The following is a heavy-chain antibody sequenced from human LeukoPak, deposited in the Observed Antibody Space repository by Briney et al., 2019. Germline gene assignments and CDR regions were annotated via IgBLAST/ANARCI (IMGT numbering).Heavy chain of an antibody. D-gene: IGHD3-22*01. CDR3: ARGRIDYDSSGYYYLHYYFDY. Sequence: GASVKVSCKASGYTFTSYYMHWVRQAPGQGLEWMGIINPSGSSTSYAQKFQGRVTMTRDMSTSTVYMELSSLRSEDTAVYYCARGRIDYDSSGYYYLHYYFDYWGQGTLVTVSS. CDR2: INPSGSST. CDR1: GYTFTSYY. V-gene: IGHV1-46*01. J-gene: IGHJ4*02.